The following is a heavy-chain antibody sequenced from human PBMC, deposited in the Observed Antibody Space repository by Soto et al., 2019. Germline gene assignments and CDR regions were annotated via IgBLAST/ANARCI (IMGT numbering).Heavy chain of an antibody. V-gene: IGHV1-46*01. Sequence: ASVKVSCKASGYTFTSYYIHWVRQAPGQGLEWMGIINPSGGSTSYAQKFQGRVTMTRDTSTSTVYMELSSLRSEDTAVYYCARDYCSSTSCYNRFYRPMWYYYYGMDVWGQGTTVTVSS. CDR3: ARDYCSSTSCYNRFYRPMWYYYYGMDV. CDR2: INPSGGST. CDR1: GYTFTSYY. J-gene: IGHJ6*02. D-gene: IGHD2-2*02.